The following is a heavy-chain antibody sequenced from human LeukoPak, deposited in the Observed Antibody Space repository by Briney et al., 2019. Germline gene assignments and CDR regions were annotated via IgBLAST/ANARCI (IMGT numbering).Heavy chain of an antibody. CDR1: GFTFSSYG. CDR3: VCYYASGVFY. CDR2: IRYDGSNK. J-gene: IGHJ4*02. V-gene: IGHV3-30*02. Sequence: GGSLRLSCAASGFTFSSYGMHWVRQAPGKGLEWVVFIRYDGSNKYYADSVKGRFTTSRDNSKNTLYLRMNSLRAEGTAVYYCVCYYASGVFYWGQGTLVTVSS. D-gene: IGHD3-10*01.